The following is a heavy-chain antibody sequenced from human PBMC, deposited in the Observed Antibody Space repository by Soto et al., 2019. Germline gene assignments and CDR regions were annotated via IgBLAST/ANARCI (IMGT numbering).Heavy chain of an antibody. CDR1: GFTFSRYA. D-gene: IGHD3-22*01. J-gene: IGHJ5*02. Sequence: GGSLILPCAASGFTFSRYAMSWVRPAPGKGLEWVSAISGSGGSTYYADSVKGRFTISRDNTKNTLYLQMNSLRAEDTAVYYCAKDPGYDSSGSDPWGQGTLVTVSS. CDR2: ISGSGGST. V-gene: IGHV3-23*01. CDR3: AKDPGYDSSGSDP.